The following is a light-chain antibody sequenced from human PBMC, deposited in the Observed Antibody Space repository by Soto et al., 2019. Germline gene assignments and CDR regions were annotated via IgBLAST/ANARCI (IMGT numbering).Light chain of an antibody. CDR3: QQYHIYAT. CDR1: QTINNW. J-gene: IGKJ1*01. V-gene: IGKV1-5*03. CDR2: RAS. Sequence: DIQMTQSTSTLSASVGDRVTITCRASQTINNWLAWYQQKPGEAPKLLMYRASNLADEVPSRFSGRGSGTEYTLTVSSLQTDDFASYYCQQYHIYATFGQGTRVEVK.